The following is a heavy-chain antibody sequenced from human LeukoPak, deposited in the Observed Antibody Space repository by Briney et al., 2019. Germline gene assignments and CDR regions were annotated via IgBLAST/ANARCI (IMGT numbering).Heavy chain of an antibody. CDR3: ARSYYDILTGYYLFDY. J-gene: IGHJ4*02. V-gene: IGHV4-59*01. CDR2: IYYSGST. D-gene: IGHD3-9*01. Sequence: SETLSLTCTVSGGSISSYYWGWIRQPPGKGLEWIGYIYYSGSTNYNPSLKSRVTISVDTSKNQFSLKLSSVTAADTAVYYCARSYYDILTGYYLFDYWGQGTLVTVSS. CDR1: GGSISSYY.